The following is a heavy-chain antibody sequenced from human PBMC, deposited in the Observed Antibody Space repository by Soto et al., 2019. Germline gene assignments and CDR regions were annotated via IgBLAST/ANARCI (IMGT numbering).Heavy chain of an antibody. J-gene: IGHJ4*01. D-gene: IGHD3-3*01. CDR1: GYTFTSYY. V-gene: IGHV1-46*03. CDR2: INPSGGST. Sequence: QVQLVQSGAEVKKPGASVKVSCKASGYTFTSYYMHWVRQAPGQGLEWMGIINPSGGSTSYAQKFQGRVTMTRDTSTSTVYMELSSLRSEDTAVYYCAREPGYYDFWSGYIDYWGHGTLVTVSS. CDR3: AREPGYYDFWSGYIDY.